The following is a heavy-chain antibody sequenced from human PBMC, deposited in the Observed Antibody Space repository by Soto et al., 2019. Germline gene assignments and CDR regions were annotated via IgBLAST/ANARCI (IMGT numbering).Heavy chain of an antibody. CDR1: GNSFTTHG. V-gene: IGHV1-18*04. CDR2: ISAYNGDT. CDR3: ARDPPCSGFLRGTPLMDV. J-gene: IGHJ6*02. Sequence: AAEKVSCKASGNSFTTHGTSWVRRAHGHGLEWMGWISAYNGDTHYVQRFQGRLTMSTDTSTSTAYMELRSLTSDDTAVYYCARDPPCSGFLRGTPLMDVWGQGTTGTVSS. D-gene: IGHD6-19*01.